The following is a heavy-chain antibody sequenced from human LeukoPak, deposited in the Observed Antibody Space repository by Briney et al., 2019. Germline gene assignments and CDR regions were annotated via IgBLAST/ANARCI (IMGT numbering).Heavy chain of an antibody. Sequence: PGGSLRLSCAVSGFTFSSYNMNWVRQAPGKGLEWVSFISSSNSYIYYTNSVKGRFTISRDNAKNSLYLQMNSLRAEDTAVYYCARECYGDYGVDYWGQGTLVTVSS. CDR3: ARECYGDYGVDY. V-gene: IGHV3-21*01. D-gene: IGHD4-17*01. CDR1: GFTFSSYN. CDR2: ISSSNSYI. J-gene: IGHJ4*02.